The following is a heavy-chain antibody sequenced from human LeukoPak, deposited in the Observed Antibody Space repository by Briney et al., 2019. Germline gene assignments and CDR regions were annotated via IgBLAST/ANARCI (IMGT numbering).Heavy chain of an antibody. CDR3: ARERSSGYADY. V-gene: IGHV3-53*01. CDR1: GFTFSSSA. CDR2: IYSGGST. Sequence: GGSLRLSCAASGFTFSSSAMSWVRQVPGKGLEWVSVIYSGGSTYYADSVKGRFTISRDNSKNTLYLQMNSLRAEDTAVYYCARERSSGYADYWGQGTLVTVSS. D-gene: IGHD5-12*01. J-gene: IGHJ4*02.